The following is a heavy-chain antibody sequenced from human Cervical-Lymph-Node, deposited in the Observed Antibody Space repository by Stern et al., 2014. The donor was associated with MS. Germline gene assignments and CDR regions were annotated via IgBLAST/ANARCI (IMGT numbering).Heavy chain of an antibody. CDR1: GG. Sequence: VQLVQSGADVKKPGSAVRVSCKASGGVSWLRQAPGQGLEYMGGIIRPVGTAHYAQRLQGRLTITADTSRNTTYRELRSLRSDDTAVYYCARGTGDNWFDPWGQGTLVSVSS. V-gene: IGHV1-69*06. J-gene: IGHJ5*02. CDR3: ARGTGDNWFDP. CDR2: IIRPVGTA. D-gene: IGHD3-10*01.